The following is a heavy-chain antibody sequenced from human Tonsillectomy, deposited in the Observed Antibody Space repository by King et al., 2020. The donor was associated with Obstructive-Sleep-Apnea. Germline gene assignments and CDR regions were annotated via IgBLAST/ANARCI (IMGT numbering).Heavy chain of an antibody. V-gene: IGHV3-9*01. CDR3: AKGGCSSTTCSFDY. Sequence: QLVQSGGGLVQPGRSLRLSCAVSGLAFDDFAMHWVRQTPGKGLEWGSGIGWNSGSIGYADSVKGRFTISRDNAKNSLYLQMNSLRAEDTALYYCAKGGCSSTTCSFDYWGQGTLVTVSS. D-gene: IGHD2-2*01. J-gene: IGHJ4*02. CDR1: GLAFDDFA. CDR2: IGWNSGSI.